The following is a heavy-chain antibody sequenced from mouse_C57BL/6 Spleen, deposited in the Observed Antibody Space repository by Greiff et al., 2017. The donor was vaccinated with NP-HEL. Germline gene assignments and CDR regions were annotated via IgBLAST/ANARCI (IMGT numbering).Heavy chain of an antibody. J-gene: IGHJ4*01. CDR1: GYTFTSYN. D-gene: IGHD1-2*01. CDR2: IYPGNGDP. V-gene: IGHV1-12*01. CDR3: ARPHNYEGCYAMDY. Sequence: VQLQQSGAELVRPGASVKMSCKASGYTFTSYNMHWVKQTPRQGLEWIGAIYPGNGDPSYNQKFKGKATLTVDKSSSTAYMQLSSLTSEDSAVYFCARPHNYEGCYAMDYWGQETSVPVSS.